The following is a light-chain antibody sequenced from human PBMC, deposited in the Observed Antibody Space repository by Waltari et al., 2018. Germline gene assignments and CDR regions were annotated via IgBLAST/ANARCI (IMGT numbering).Light chain of an antibody. CDR1: GSNIGIHT. CDR2: SDN. CDR3: AGWDDSLNGV. V-gene: IGLV1-44*01. J-gene: IGLJ3*02. Sequence: QSVLTQPPSASGTPGQRVIISCSGSGSNIGIHTVNWYRQVPGTAPELLIYSDNQRPSGVPVRFSGSTSGTSASLAISGLQSEDEADYYCAGWDDSLNGVFGGGTKLTVL.